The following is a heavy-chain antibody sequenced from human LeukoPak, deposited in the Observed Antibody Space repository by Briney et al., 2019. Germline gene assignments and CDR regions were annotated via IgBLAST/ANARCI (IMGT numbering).Heavy chain of an antibody. V-gene: IGHV4-38-2*02. D-gene: IGHD3-16*01. CDR2: IYHSGST. Sequence: SETLSLTCTVSGYSISSGYYWGWIRQPPGKGLEWIGSIYHSGSTYYNPSLKSRVTISVDTSKNQFSLKLSSVTAADTAVYYCARDLGDRDYWGQGTLVTVSS. CDR3: ARDLGDRDY. CDR1: GYSISSGYY. J-gene: IGHJ4*02.